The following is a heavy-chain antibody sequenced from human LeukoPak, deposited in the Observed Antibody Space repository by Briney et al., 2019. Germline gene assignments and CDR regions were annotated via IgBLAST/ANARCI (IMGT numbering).Heavy chain of an antibody. CDR2: INHSGST. CDR3: ARGLQTLNYDRTFDI. J-gene: IGHJ3*02. CDR1: GGSFSGYY. V-gene: IGHV4-34*01. Sequence: SETLSLTCAVYGGSFSGYYWSWIRQPPGKRLEWIGEINHSGSTNYNPSLKSRVTISVDTSKNQFSLKLSSVTAADTAVYYCARGLQTLNYDRTFDIWGQGTMVTVSS. D-gene: IGHD3-22*01.